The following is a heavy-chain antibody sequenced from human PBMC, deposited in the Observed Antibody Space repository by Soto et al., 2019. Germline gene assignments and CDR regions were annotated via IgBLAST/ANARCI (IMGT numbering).Heavy chain of an antibody. V-gene: IGHV1-46*01. Sequence: QVQVVQSGAEVKEPGASVKVSCKASGYSSSNYYTHWVRQAPGQGLEWMGIVNPNGETTNYAQRFQGRVALTRETSTNTDYMDLSRLTSDDTAIYFCASVTTIWSNWGQGTLVTVSS. CDR3: ASVTTIWSN. J-gene: IGHJ4*02. CDR2: VNPNGETT. CDR1: GYSSSNYY. D-gene: IGHD2-21*02.